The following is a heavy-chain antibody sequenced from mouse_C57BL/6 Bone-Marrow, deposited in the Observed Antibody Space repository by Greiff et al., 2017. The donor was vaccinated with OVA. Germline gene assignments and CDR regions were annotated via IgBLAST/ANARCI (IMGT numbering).Heavy chain of an antibody. CDR3: TRGDDGYYVGYFDY. D-gene: IGHD2-3*01. J-gene: IGHJ2*01. Sequence: EVQLQQSGTVLARPGASVKMSCKTSGYTFTSYWMHWVKQRPGQGLEWIGAIYPGNSDTSYNQKFKGKAKLTAVTSASTAYMELSSLTNEDSAVYYCTRGDDGYYVGYFDYWGQGTTLTVSS. CDR2: IYPGNSDT. CDR1: GYTFTSYW. V-gene: IGHV1-5*01.